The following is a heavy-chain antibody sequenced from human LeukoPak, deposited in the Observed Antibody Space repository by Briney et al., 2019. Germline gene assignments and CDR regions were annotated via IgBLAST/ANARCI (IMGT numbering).Heavy chain of an antibody. D-gene: IGHD2-2*01. CDR2: IDSDGTTI. Sequence: GGSLRLSCAVSGFTLSSYWMHWVRQAPGKGLVWVSRIDSDGTTIDYADSVKGRFTISRDNANNTLYPQMNSLRAEDAGVYYCARGLTLLGYCSGTSCLMNSWGQGTLVTVSS. CDR3: ARGLTLLGYCSGTSCLMNS. CDR1: GFTLSSYW. J-gene: IGHJ5*02. V-gene: IGHV3-74*01.